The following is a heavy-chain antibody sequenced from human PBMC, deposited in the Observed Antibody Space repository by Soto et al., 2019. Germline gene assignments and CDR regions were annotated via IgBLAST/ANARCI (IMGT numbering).Heavy chain of an antibody. J-gene: IGHJ6*02. CDR1: GGTFSSYA. D-gene: IGHD3-3*01. Sequence: GASVKVSCKASGGTFSSYAISWVRQAPGQGLEWMGGIIPIFGTANYAQKFQGRVTITADESTSTAYMELSSLRSEDTAVYYCAGDRVGIFGVPPDVWGQGTTVTVS. V-gene: IGHV1-69*13. CDR2: IIPIFGTA. CDR3: AGDRVGIFGVPPDV.